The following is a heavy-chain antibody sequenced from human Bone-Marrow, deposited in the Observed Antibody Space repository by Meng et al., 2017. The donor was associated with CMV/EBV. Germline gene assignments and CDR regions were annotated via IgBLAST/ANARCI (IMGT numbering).Heavy chain of an antibody. CDR1: GFTFSSYW. CDR2: IKQDGSEK. D-gene: IGHD2-21*01. CDR3: ARDTLSPPPSYCGGDDAFDI. V-gene: IGHV3-7*01. Sequence: GGSLRLSCAASGFTFSSYWMSWVRQAPGKGLEWVANIKQDGSEKYYVDSVKGRFTISRDNAKNSLYLQMNSLRAEDTAVYYCARDTLSPPPSYCGGDDAFDIWGQGTMVTVSS. J-gene: IGHJ3*02.